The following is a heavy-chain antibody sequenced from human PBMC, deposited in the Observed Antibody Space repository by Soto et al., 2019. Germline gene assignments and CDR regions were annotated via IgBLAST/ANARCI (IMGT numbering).Heavy chain of an antibody. CDR2: IIPIFGTA. V-gene: IGHV1-69*01. Sequence: QGQLVQSVAEVKKPGSSVKVSCKASGCTFSSYAISWMRQAPGQGLERMGGIIPIFGTANYEQKFQGRVTISEDESTSTAYMELSCLCYEDTAVYYCARGDHGGCRRLNWFDPWGQGTLVTVSS. CDR1: GCTFSSYA. CDR3: ARGDHGGCRRLNWFDP. D-gene: IGHD4-17*01. J-gene: IGHJ5*02.